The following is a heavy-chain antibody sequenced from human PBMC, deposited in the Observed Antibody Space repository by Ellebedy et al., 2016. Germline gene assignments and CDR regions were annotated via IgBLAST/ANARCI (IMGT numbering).Heavy chain of an antibody. CDR1: GYTFTTFS. D-gene: IGHD2-21*02. J-gene: IGHJ5*02. CDR2: VNTFSGNT. CDR3: AREVVTLAYNWFDP. Sequence: ASVKVSCXASGYTFTTFSITWVRQVPGQGLEWMGFVNTFSGNTKFAQKFQGRVSMTTDSSTHTAYMDLRSLRSDDTAVYYCAREVVTLAYNWFDPWGQGTLVTVSS. V-gene: IGHV1-18*04.